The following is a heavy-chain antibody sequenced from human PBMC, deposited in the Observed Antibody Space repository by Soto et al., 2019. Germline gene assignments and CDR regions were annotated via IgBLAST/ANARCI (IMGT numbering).Heavy chain of an antibody. J-gene: IGHJ4*02. V-gene: IGHV1-69*08. Sequence: QVQLVQSGAEVKKPGSSVQVSCKSSGGTYSPYTINWVRQAPGQGLEWMGRSSAFHGVTNYGLKFQARITITADKATNTAYIELSGLRLEDTAVYYCARDGESSVSRWSPGGLWGRGTLVTVSS. CDR1: GGTYSPYT. D-gene: IGHD3-10*01. CDR3: ARDGESSVSRWSPGGL. CDR2: SSAFHGVT.